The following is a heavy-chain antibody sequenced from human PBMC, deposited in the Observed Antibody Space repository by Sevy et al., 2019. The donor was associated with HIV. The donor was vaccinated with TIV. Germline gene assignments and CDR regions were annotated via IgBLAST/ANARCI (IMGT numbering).Heavy chain of an antibody. V-gene: IGHV3-30*02. CDR2: IQYDGSNK. CDR3: VKEGGGGGGDH. J-gene: IGHJ4*02. Sequence: GGSLRLSCAASGFSFSSCGMHWVRQAPGKGLEWMSYIQYDGSNKDYADSVKGRFTISRDNSKNTLYLQMNSLRVEDRGVFYCVKEGGGGGGDHWGQGTLVTVSS. CDR1: GFSFSSCG. D-gene: IGHD3-16*01.